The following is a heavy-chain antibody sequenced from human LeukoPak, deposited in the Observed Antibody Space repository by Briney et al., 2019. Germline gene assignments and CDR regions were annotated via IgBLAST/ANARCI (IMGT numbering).Heavy chain of an antibody. J-gene: IGHJ4*02. D-gene: IGHD1-1*01. CDR3: ARGQDWNHDY. V-gene: IGHV3-7*01. CDR1: GFTFSRYW. Sequence: GGSLRHSCAASGFTFSRYWMSWVRQAPGKGLEWVANIRDDGSDKYYVDSVKGRFTISRDNAKNSLYLQMNSLRAEDTAVYYCARGQDWNHDYWGQGTLVTVSA. CDR2: IRDDGSDK.